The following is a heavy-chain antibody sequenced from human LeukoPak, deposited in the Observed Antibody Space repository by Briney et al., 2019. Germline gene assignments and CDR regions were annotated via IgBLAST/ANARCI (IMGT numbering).Heavy chain of an antibody. V-gene: IGHV4-34*01. Sequence: PSETLSLTCAVYGGSFSGYYWSWIRQPPGKGLEWIGEINHNGSHNYNTPLKSRVTISLDTSKDQSSLKLSSVAAADTAVYYCARPRGAVTPRSFDYWAQGTLVTVSS. CDR1: GGSFSGYY. CDR2: INHNGSH. J-gene: IGHJ4*02. CDR3: ARPRGAVTPRSFDY. D-gene: IGHD4-11*01.